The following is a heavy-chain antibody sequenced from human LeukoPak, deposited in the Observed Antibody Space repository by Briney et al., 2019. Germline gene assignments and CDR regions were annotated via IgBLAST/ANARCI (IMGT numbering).Heavy chain of an antibody. D-gene: IGHD3-22*01. J-gene: IGHJ3*02. V-gene: IGHV4-59*08. CDR2: IYYSGST. Sequence: SETLSLTCSVSGGSISSYYWSWIRQPPGKGLEWIGYIYYSGSTNYNPSLKSRVTISVDTSKNQFSLKLSSVTAADTAVYYCARGFFDYYDSSGYPDAFDIWGQGTMVTVSS. CDR1: GGSISSYY. CDR3: ARGFFDYYDSSGYPDAFDI.